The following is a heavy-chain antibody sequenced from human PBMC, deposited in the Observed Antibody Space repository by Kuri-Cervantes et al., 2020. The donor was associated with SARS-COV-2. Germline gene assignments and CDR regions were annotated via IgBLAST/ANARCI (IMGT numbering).Heavy chain of an antibody. Sequence: ESLKISCAVYGGSYSGYYWTWIRQPPGKGLEWIGEINHRGSTNYNPSLESRVTISEDRSNNQFTLKVTSVTAADTAVYYCARGTPKVEYGSGWGYYYYYGMDVWGQGTMVTVSS. CDR1: GGSYSGYY. J-gene: IGHJ6*02. D-gene: IGHD6-19*01. CDR2: INHRGST. V-gene: IGHV4-34*01. CDR3: ARGTPKVEYGSGWGYYYYYGMDV.